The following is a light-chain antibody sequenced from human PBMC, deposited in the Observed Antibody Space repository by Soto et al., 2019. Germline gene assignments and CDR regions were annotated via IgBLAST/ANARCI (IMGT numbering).Light chain of an antibody. J-gene: IGLJ1*01. CDR2: IND. CDR1: RSNIGSNP. CDR3: ASWDDRLKGYV. Sequence: QSALTQPPSASGTPGQRVVISCSGGRSNIGSNPVYWYQQFPGTAPKLLIYINDQRPSGVPDRFSGSASGTSGSLAISGLLSDDEADYYCASWDDRLKGYVFGTGNKLTVL. V-gene: IGLV1-44*01.